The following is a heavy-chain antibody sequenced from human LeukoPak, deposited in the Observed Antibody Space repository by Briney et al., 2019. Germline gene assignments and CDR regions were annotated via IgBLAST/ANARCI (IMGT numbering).Heavy chain of an antibody. CDR3: ARGPLGYCTNGVCYAGWFDP. J-gene: IGHJ5*02. CDR1: GGSISSYY. Sequence: PSETLSLTFTVSGGSISSYYWSWIRQPPGKGLEWIGYIYYSGSTNYNPSLKSRVTISVDTSKNQFSLKLSSVTAADTAVYYCARGPLGYCTNGVCYAGWFDPWGQGTLVTVSS. CDR2: IYYSGST. D-gene: IGHD2-8*01. V-gene: IGHV4-59*01.